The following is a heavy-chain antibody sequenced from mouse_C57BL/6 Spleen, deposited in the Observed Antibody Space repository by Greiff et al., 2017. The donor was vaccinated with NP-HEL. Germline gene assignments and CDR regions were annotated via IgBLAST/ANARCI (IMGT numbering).Heavy chain of an antibody. V-gene: IGHV1-4*01. CDR1: GYTFTSYT. CDR3: ARGYYGAWFAY. CDR2: INPSSGYT. D-gene: IGHD2-1*01. J-gene: IGHJ3*01. Sequence: VQLQQSGAELARPGASVKMSCKASGYTFTSYTMHWVKQRPGQGLEWIGYINPSSGYTKYNQKFKDKATLTADKSSSTAYMQLSSLTSEDSAVYYCARGYYGAWFAYWGQGTLVTVSA.